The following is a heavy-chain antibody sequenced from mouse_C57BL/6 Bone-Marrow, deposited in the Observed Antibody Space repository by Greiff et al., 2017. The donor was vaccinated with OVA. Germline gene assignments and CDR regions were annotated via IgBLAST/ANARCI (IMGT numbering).Heavy chain of an antibody. CDR1: GYTFTDYY. CDR3: ARDEGALFDY. Sequence: EVQLQQSGPELVKPGASVKISCKASGYTFTDYYMNWVKQSHGKSLEWIGDINPNNGGTSYNQKFKGKATLTVDKSSSTAYMQLSSLTSEDSAVYYCARDEGALFDYWGQGTTLTVSS. J-gene: IGHJ2*01. V-gene: IGHV1-26*01. CDR2: INPNNGGT.